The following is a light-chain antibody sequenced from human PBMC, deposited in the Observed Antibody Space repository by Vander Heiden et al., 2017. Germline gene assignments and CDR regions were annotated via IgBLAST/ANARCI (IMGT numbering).Light chain of an antibody. CDR1: QSISSK. CDR3: QQYYNDWPRT. CDR2: GAS. Sequence: IMMTQSPATLSVSPGERATLSCRASQSISSKLSWYQQKPGRAPRLLIYGASTRVTGVSARFSGSGSGTEFTLTISNLQSEDFAVYFCQQYYNDWPRTFGQGTKVEIK. V-gene: IGKV3-15*01. J-gene: IGKJ1*01.